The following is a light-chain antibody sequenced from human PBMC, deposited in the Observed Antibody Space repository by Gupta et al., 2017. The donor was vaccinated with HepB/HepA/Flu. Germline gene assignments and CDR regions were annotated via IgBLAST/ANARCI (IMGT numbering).Light chain of an antibody. J-gene: IGLJ2*01. CDR3: SSVSSGFTLVV. Sequence: QSALTQPASVSVSPGQSITISCAVSRSDIGGFDAVSWYKQYPGKAPELLIYSVSNRPSGIYYRFSCSKSGNTASLTISGLQPEDEGTYYCSSVSSGFTLVVFGGGTKLTVL. V-gene: IGLV2-14*01. CDR1: RSDIGGFDA. CDR2: SVS.